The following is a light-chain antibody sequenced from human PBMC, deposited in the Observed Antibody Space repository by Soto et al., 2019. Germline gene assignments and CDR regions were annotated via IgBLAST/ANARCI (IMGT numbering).Light chain of an antibody. CDR1: SSDVGGYNS. J-gene: IGLJ1*01. V-gene: IGLV2-14*01. CDR3: SSYTSSSTLEV. Sequence: QSALTQPASVSGSPGQSITISCTGTSSDVGGYNSVSWYQQHPGKAPKLMIYEVSDRPSGVSNRFSGSKSGNTASLTISGLQAEDEADYHCSSYTSSSTLEVFGTGTKLTVL. CDR2: EVS.